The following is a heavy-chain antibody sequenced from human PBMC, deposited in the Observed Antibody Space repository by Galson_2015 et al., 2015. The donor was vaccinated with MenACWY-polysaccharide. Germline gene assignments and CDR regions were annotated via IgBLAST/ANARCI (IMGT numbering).Heavy chain of an antibody. V-gene: IGHV1-18*01. Sequence: SVKVSCKGSGYTFTDNGISWVRQAPGQGLEGGGWISSKSGKTKYGWKFQGRVAMTRDTSTTTAYMELRRLKSDDTAFYYCARDRDWALDHWGQGTLVTVSS. J-gene: IGHJ4*02. CDR3: ARDRDWALDH. D-gene: IGHD2-21*02. CDR2: ISSKSGKT. CDR1: GYTFTDNG.